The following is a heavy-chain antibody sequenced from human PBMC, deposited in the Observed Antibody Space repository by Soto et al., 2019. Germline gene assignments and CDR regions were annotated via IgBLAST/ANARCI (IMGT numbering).Heavy chain of an antibody. Sequence: GGSLRLSCAASGFTFSSYVMHWVRQAPGKGLEWVAVVSNDGSNKDYADPVKGRFTISRDNSKNTLYLQMNSLRAEDTAVYYCAKVLLTYTSGWYHPHFDYWGQGTLVTVSS. CDR1: GFTFSSYV. CDR2: VSNDGSNK. CDR3: AKVLLTYTSGWYHPHFDY. D-gene: IGHD6-19*01. V-gene: IGHV3-30*18. J-gene: IGHJ4*02.